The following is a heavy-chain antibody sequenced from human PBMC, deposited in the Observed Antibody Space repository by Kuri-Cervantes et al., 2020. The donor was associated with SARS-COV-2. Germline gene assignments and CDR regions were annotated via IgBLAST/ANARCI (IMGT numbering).Heavy chain of an antibody. CDR3: ARGETGLGNDY. CDR2: ISWNSGSI. V-gene: IGHV3-9*01. J-gene: IGHJ4*02. Sequence: SLKISCAASGFTFDDYAMHWVRQAPGKGLEWVSGISWNSGSIGYADSVKGRFTISRDNAKNSLYLQMNSLRAEDTAVYYCARGETGLGNDYWGQGTLVTVSS. D-gene: IGHD1-1*01. CDR1: GFTFDDYA.